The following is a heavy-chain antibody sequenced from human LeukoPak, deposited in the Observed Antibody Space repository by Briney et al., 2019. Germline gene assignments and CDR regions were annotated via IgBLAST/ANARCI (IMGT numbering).Heavy chain of an antibody. D-gene: IGHD2/OR15-2a*01. CDR1: GNYS. CDR3: VSFYETY. Sequence: GGSLRLSCAASGNYSIHWVRQAPGKGLVWVSHINSDGSWTSYADSVKGRFTISKDNAKNTVYLQMNSLGAEDTAVYYCVSFYETYWGRGTLVTVSS. V-gene: IGHV3-74*01. J-gene: IGHJ4*02. CDR2: INSDGSWT.